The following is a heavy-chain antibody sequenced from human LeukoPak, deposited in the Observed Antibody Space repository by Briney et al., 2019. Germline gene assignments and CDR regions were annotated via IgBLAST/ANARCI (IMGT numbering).Heavy chain of an antibody. D-gene: IGHD6-6*01. CDR1: GFTVSSNY. Sequence: GGSLRLSCAASGFTVSSNYMSWVRQAPGKGLEWVSVIYSGGTTYYADSVKGRFAVSRDNSKNTLYLQMNSLRAEDTAVYYCAAGRISARPYYWGQGTLVTVSS. J-gene: IGHJ4*02. CDR3: AAGRISARPYY. CDR2: IYSGGTT. V-gene: IGHV3-53*01.